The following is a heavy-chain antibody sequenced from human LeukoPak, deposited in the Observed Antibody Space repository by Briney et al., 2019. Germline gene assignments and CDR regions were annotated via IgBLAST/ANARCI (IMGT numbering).Heavy chain of an antibody. V-gene: IGHV3-9*01. CDR1: GFTFDDYA. Sequence: GGSLRLSCKVSGFTFDDYAMHWVRQVPGKGLEWVSGITWNRDNIGYGDSVKGRFTVSRDNVKNSLYLQMNSLRAEDTAVYYCARDLKLTAVHLNFDYWGQGTLVTVSS. CDR3: ARDLKLTAVHLNFDY. D-gene: IGHD6-19*01. CDR2: ITWNRDNI. J-gene: IGHJ4*02.